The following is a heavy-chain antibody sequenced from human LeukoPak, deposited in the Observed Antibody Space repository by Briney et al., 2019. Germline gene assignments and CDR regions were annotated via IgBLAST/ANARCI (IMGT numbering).Heavy chain of an antibody. CDR3: AREAYNDYGDYDDAFDI. D-gene: IGHD4-17*01. V-gene: IGHV4-61*08. CDR1: GGSMSSVAYY. CDR2: IYYSGST. Sequence: PSETLSLTCTVSGGSMSSVAYYWGWIRQPPGKGLEWIGYIYYSGSTNYNPSLKSRVTISVDTSKNQFSLKLSSVTAADSAVYYCAREAYNDYGDYDDAFDIWSQGTMVTVSS. J-gene: IGHJ3*02.